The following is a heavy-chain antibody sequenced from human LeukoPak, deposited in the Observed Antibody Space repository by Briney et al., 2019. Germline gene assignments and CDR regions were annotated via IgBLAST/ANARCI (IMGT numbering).Heavy chain of an antibody. CDR3: ARRPLHSQNWLAP. V-gene: IGHV4-34*01. J-gene: IGHJ5*02. CDR1: GESFSGHY. CDR2: INHSGRI. Sequence: SEILSLTCAVYGESFSGHYWSFIRQTPGKGLEWIGEINHSGRINYNPSLMGRVTISVDTSKNQFSLKLSSVTASDTAIYYCARRPLHSQNWLAPWGQGTLVTVSS.